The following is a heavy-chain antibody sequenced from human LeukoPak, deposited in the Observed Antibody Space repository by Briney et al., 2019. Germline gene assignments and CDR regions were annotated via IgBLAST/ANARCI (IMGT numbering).Heavy chain of an antibody. V-gene: IGHV4-61*09. J-gene: IGHJ4*02. CDR3: TKGRGI. Sequence: SETLSLTCTVSGGSISSGSYDWYWIRRPAGKGLEWIGHIYTSGTSNYNPSLRSRVTISVDTSKNQFSLKLTSVTAADTAVYYCTKGRGIWGQGTLVTVSS. CDR1: GGSISSGSYD. CDR2: IYTSGTS. D-gene: IGHD3-10*01.